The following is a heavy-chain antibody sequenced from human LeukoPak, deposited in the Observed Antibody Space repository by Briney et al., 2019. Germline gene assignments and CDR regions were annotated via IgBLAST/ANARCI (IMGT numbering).Heavy chain of an antibody. V-gene: IGHV4-59*01. Sequence: PSETLSLTCTASGGSISSYCWSWIRQPPGKGLEWIGYIYYSGSTNYNPSLKSRVTISVDTSKNQFSLKLSSVTAADTAVYYCARSRPVFDYWGQGTLVTVSS. CDR2: IYYSGST. J-gene: IGHJ4*02. CDR3: ARSRPVFDY. CDR1: GGSISSYC.